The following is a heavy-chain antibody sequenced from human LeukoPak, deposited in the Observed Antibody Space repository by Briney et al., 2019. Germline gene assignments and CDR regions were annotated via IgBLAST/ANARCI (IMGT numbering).Heavy chain of an antibody. CDR3: AKDLSEMATISYFDY. CDR1: GFTFSSYA. CDR2: ISGSGGST. J-gene: IGHJ4*02. V-gene: IGHV3-23*01. D-gene: IGHD5-24*01. Sequence: GGSLRLSCAASGFTFSSYAMSWVRQAPGKGLEWVSAISGSGGSTYYADSVKGRFTISRDNSKNTLYLQMDSLRAEDTAVYYCAKDLSEMATISYFDYWGQGTLVTVSS.